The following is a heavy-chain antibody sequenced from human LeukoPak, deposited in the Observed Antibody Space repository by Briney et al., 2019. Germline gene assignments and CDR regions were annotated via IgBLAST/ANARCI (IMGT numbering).Heavy chain of an antibody. CDR1: GGSMSGHY. J-gene: IGHJ3*02. CDR3: ARLLDNDSSVDPDTFDM. Sequence: KPSETLSLTCSVSGGSMSGHYWSWIRQPPGKGLEWIGYVYYSGKTQYNPSLQSRVTISVDTSKNLFSLKVTSLTAADTAVYYCARLLDNDSSVDPDTFDMWGQGTVGTVSS. CDR2: VYYSGKT. V-gene: IGHV4-59*11. D-gene: IGHD3-22*01.